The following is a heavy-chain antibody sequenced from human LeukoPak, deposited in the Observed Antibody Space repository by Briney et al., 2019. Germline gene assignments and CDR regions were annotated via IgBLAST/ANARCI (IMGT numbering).Heavy chain of an antibody. CDR2: INSISGEI. D-gene: IGHD1-1*01. J-gene: IGHJ4*02. CDR1: GFTFSYYS. CDR3: ARDSPGTTASDY. Sequence: GGSLRLSCVASGFTFSYYSMNWVCQAPGKGLEWVSYINSISGEIWYADSLKGRFTISRDNTKNSLFLQMNSLRAEDTAVYYCARDSPGTTASDYWGQGTLVTVSS. V-gene: IGHV3-21*05.